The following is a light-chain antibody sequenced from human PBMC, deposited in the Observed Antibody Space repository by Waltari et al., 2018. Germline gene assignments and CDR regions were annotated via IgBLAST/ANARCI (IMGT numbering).Light chain of an antibody. J-gene: IGKJ1*01. Sequence: DVVMTQSPLSLPVTLGQPASISCTSSQSLVHSDGNIYLNWFQQRPGQSPRRLIHRVSNRNSGVTDRFSGSGSGTDFTLKISRVEAEDVGVYYCMQGTHWPWTFGQGTKVEIK. V-gene: IGKV2-30*02. CDR1: QSLVHSDGNIY. CDR3: MQGTHWPWT. CDR2: RVS.